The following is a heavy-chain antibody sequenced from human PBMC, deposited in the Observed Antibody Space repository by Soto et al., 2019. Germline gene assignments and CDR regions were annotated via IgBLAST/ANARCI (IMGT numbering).Heavy chain of an antibody. V-gene: IGHV3-72*01. CDR2: TRNKANSYTT. D-gene: IGHD5-18*01. CDR3: ARVSGYSYGFGDAFDI. CDR1: GFTFSDHY. Sequence: GGSLRLSCAASGFTFSDHYMDWVRQAPGKGLEWVGRTRNKANSYTTEYAASVKGRFTISTDDSKNSLYLQMNSLKTEDTALYYCARVSGYSYGFGDAFDIWGQGTMVTVSS. J-gene: IGHJ3*02.